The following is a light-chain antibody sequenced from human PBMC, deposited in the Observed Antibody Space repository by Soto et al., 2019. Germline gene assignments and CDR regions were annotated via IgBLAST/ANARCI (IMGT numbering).Light chain of an antibody. CDR1: SSDVGNYNH. Sequence: QSVLTQPASVSGSPGQSITISCTGTSSDVGNYNHVSWYQQHPGKAPKLIIYGVSIRPSGVSNRFSGSKSGDTASLTISGLQAEDEADYHCSSFTFSYYVFVPGTKVTVL. CDR3: SSFTFSYYV. CDR2: GVS. V-gene: IGLV2-14*01. J-gene: IGLJ1*01.